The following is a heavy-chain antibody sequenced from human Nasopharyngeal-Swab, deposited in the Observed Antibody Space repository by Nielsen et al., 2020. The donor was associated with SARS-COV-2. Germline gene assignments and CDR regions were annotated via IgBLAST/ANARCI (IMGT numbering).Heavy chain of an antibody. D-gene: IGHD3-3*01. CDR1: GGTFSSCA. V-gene: IGHV1-69*06. CDR2: IIPIFGTA. J-gene: IGHJ5*02. CDR3: ARDKGLRFLEWLPLKGFTGWFDP. Sequence: SVKVSCKASGGTFSSCAISWVRQAPGQGLEWMGGIIPIFGTANYAQKFQGRVTITADKSTSTAYMELSSLRSEDTAVYYCARDKGLRFLEWLPLKGFTGWFDPWGKG.